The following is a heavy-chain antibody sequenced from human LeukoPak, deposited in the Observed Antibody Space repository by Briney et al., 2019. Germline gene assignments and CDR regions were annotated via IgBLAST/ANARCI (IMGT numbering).Heavy chain of an antibody. CDR1: GGSISSGGYS. V-gene: IGHV4-30-2*03. J-gene: IGHJ4*02. Sequence: PSQTLSLTCAVSGGSISSGGYSWSWIRQPPGKGLEWIGSIYYSGSTYYNPSLKSRVTISVDTSKNQFSLKLSSVTAADTAVYYCARHGLRVAGYYFDYWGQGTLVTVSS. CDR2: IYYSGST. D-gene: IGHD6-19*01. CDR3: ARHGLRVAGYYFDY.